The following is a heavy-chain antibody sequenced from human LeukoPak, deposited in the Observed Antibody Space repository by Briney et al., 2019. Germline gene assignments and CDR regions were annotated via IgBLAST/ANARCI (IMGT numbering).Heavy chain of an antibody. CDR1: GFTFTNYW. Sequence: GGSLRLSCAASGFTFTNYWMSWVRQAPGKGLELVANIKQDRSEKYYMDSVKGRFTISRDNAKNSLYLQMNSLRAEDTAVYYCAKKDGSGSYYPPWGQGTLVTVSS. V-gene: IGHV3-7*01. D-gene: IGHD3-10*01. J-gene: IGHJ5*02. CDR3: AKKDGSGSYYPP. CDR2: IKQDRSEK.